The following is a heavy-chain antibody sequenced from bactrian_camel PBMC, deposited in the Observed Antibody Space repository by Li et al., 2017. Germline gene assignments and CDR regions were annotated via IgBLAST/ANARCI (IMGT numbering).Heavy chain of an antibody. V-gene: IGHV3S40*01. CDR2: INSGGGST. Sequence: LVESGGGLVQPGGSLRLSCAASGFTFSTYDMSWVRQAPGKGLEWVSAINSGGGSTYYADSVKGRFTISRDNAKNTLYLQMNNLKSEDTALYYCATAIQTFAIWRPSRTVQVLGPGDPGHRL. CDR3: ATAIQTFAIWRPSRTVQV. D-gene: IGHD2*01. J-gene: IGHJ4*01. CDR1: GFTFSTYD.